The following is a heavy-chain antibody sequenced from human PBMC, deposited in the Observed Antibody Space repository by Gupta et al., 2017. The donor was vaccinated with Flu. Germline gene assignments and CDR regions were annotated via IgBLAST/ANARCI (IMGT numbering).Heavy chain of an antibody. J-gene: IGHJ3*01. CDR3: AKAVVPADDGFAV. CDR2: SSWNSGLI. V-gene: IGHV3-9*01. Sequence: ASGFILDDYAMHWVRQAPGKGLEWVSSSSWNSGLIAYADSVKGRFTISRDNAKNSLYLQMNSLRPDDTALYYCAKAVVPADDGFAVWGQGTMVTVSS. CDR1: GFILDDYA. D-gene: IGHD2-2*01.